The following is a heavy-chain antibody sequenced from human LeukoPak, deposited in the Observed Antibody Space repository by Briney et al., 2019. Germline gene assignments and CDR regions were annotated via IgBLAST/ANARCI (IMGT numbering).Heavy chain of an antibody. CDR3: ARGQDDRSGTFDY. V-gene: IGHV4-61*01. J-gene: IGHJ4*02. CDR1: GDSVSSGNYY. CDR2: MSPSGTT. D-gene: IGHD3-22*01. Sequence: SETLSLTCTVSGDSVSSGNYYLSWIRQPPGKGLDWITYMSPSGTTKYNPSLKSRVTTSVDTSRTQFSLRLSSVTTADTAVYYCARGQDDRSGTFDYWGQGILVTVSS.